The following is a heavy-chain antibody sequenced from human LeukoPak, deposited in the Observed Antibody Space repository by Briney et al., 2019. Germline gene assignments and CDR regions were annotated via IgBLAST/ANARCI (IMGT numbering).Heavy chain of an antibody. V-gene: IGHV1-69-2*01. Sequence: ASVKVSCKVSGYTFTDYYMHWVQQAPGKGLEWMGLVDREDGETIYAEKFQGRVTITADTSTDTAYMELSSLRSEDTAVYYCATVDYYGSSGLDYWGQGTLVTVSS. D-gene: IGHD3-22*01. J-gene: IGHJ4*02. CDR3: ATVDYYGSSGLDY. CDR1: GYTFTDYY. CDR2: VDREDGET.